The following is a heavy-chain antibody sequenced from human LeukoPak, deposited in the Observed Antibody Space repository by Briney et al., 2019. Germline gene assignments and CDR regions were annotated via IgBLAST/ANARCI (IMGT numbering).Heavy chain of an antibody. J-gene: IGHJ4*02. CDR3: ARDSNNWGSFDY. V-gene: IGHV4-59*01. CDR2: VDHTGST. CDR1: DDSITMYY. D-gene: IGHD7-27*01. Sequence: SETLSLTCSVSDDSITMYYWTWIRQPPGKGLEWIGYVDHTGSTNYNPSLKSRVTISVDTSKNQFSLKLSSVTAADTAVYYCARDSNNWGSFDYWGQGTLVTVSS.